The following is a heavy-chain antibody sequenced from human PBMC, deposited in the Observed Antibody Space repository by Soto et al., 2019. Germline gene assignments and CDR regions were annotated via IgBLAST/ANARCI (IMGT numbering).Heavy chain of an antibody. J-gene: IGHJ5*01. D-gene: IGHD3-22*01. CDR3: ARAREDSSGWFDS. V-gene: IGHV1-2*02. CDR1: GYIFSDNY. CDR2: INPKSGGT. Sequence: QVRLVQSGAEVKQPGASMKVSCKASGYIFSDNYIHWVRQAPGQGLEWMAWINPKSGGTNYARNFQGRVTLTRDTSISTAYMDLSRLTSDDTAVYYCARAREDSSGWFDSWGQGTLVTVSS.